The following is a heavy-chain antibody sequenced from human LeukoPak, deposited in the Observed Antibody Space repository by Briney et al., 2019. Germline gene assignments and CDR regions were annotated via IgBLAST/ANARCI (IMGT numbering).Heavy chain of an antibody. D-gene: IGHD6-25*01. CDR1: GYSISSGYC. V-gene: IGHV4-38-2*01. CDR2: IYHSGST. J-gene: IGHJ3*02. Sequence: SETLSLTCAVSGYSISSGYCWGWIRQPPGKGLEWIGSIYHSGSTYYNPSLKSRVTISVDTSKNQFSLKPSSVTAADTAVYYCARPALDAFDIWGQGTMVTVSS. CDR3: ARPALDAFDI.